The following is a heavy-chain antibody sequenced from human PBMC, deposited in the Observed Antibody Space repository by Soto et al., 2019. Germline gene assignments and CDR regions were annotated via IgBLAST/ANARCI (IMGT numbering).Heavy chain of an antibody. CDR3: ARSIVVVTALDY. CDR1: EYTFTSYA. CDR2: INAGNGNT. J-gene: IGHJ4*02. Sequence: ASVKVSCKASEYTFTSYAMHWARQAPGQRLEWMGWINAGNGNTKYSQKFQGRVTITRDTSASTAYMELSSLRSEDTAVYYCARSIVVVTALDYWGQGTLVTVSS. V-gene: IGHV1-3*01. D-gene: IGHD2-21*02.